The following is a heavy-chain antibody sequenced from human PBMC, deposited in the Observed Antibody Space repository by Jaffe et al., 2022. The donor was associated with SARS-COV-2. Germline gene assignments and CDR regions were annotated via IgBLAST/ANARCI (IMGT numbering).Heavy chain of an antibody. D-gene: IGHD6-19*01. J-gene: IGHJ4*02. CDR2: ISGSGGST. CDR3: AKSSCTSSGWYEIVCYFDY. CDR1: GFTFSSYA. V-gene: IGHV3-23*01. Sequence: EVQLLESGGGLVQPGGSLRLSCAASGFTFSSYAMSWVRQAPGKGLEWVSAISGSGGSTYYADSVKGRFTISRDNSKNTLYLQMNSLRAEDTAVYYCAKSSCTSSGWYEIVCYFDYWGQGTLVTVSS.